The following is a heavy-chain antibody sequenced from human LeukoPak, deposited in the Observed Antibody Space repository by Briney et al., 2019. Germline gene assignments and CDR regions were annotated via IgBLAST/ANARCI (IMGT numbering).Heavy chain of an antibody. CDR1: GFTFSSYS. J-gene: IGHJ4*02. CDR3: ARDLSGHYYGSGSYTD. Sequence: GGSLRLSCAASGFTFSSYSTNWVRQAPGKGLEWVSSISSSSSYIYYADSVKGRFTISRDNAKNSLYLQMNSLRAEDTAVYYCARDLSGHYYGSGSYTDWGQGTLVTVSS. V-gene: IGHV3-21*01. CDR2: ISSSSSYI. D-gene: IGHD3-10*01.